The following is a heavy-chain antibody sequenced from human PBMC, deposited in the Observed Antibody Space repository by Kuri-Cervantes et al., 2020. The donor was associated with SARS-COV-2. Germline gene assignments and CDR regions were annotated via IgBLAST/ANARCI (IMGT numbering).Heavy chain of an antibody. CDR3: ARGPAGSVSHYGMDV. CDR2: IIPILGIA. V-gene: IGHV1-69*10. CDR1: GGTFSSYA. Sequence: SVKVSCKASGGTFSSYAISWVRQAPGQGLEWMGGIIPILGIANYAQKFQGRVTITADKSTSTAYMELTSLRSDDTAVYYCARGPAGSVSHYGMDVWGQGTTVTVSS. J-gene: IGHJ6*02. D-gene: IGHD3-10*01.